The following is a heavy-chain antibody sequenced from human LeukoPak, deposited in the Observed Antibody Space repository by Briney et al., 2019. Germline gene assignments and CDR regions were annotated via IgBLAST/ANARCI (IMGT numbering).Heavy chain of an antibody. CDR2: INPSGGST. D-gene: IGHD1-26*01. CDR3: ARVETPYVGAGAFDI. J-gene: IGHJ3*02. CDR1: GYTFTSYY. Sequence: GALVKVSCKAAGYTFTSYYMHWVRQAAGQGLEWRGVINPSGGSTRYTQKVQGRVTMTRDTSTSTVYMELSSLRSEDTAVYYCARVETPYVGAGAFDIWGQGTMVTVSS. V-gene: IGHV1-46*01.